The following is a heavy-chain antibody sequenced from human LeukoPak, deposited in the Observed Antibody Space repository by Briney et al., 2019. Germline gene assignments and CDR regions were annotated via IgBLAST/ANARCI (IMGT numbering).Heavy chain of an antibody. D-gene: IGHD2-15*01. CDR2: IFFDGSKR. V-gene: IGHV3-30*04. J-gene: IGHJ4*02. CDR1: GFTFTSYV. CDR3: SRDHGCSGGACYFFDY. Sequence: GGSLRLSCAASGFTFTSYVMHWVRQAPGKGLEWVAFIFFDGSKRYYADSVKGRFTISRDNSRNTLSLEMNSLRPEDTAVYYFSRDHGCSGGACYFFDYWGQGTLVTVSS.